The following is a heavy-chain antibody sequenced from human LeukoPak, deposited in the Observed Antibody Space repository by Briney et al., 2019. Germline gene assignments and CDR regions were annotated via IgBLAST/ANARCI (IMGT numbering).Heavy chain of an antibody. V-gene: IGHV4-59*02. CDR1: GDSVTSFY. D-gene: IGHD6-13*01. CDR3: ARMGAAAGTDR. J-gene: IGHJ5*02. CDR2: VYYSGST. Sequence: PSETLSLTCTVSGDSVTSFYWTWIRQPPGKGLEWIGYVYYSGSTSYSPSLKSRVTISIDTSKNQFSLKLRSVTAADTAVYYCARMGAAAGTDRWGQGTLVTVSS.